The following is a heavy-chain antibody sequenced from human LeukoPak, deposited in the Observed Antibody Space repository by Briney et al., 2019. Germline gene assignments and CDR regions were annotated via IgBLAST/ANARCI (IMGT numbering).Heavy chain of an antibody. D-gene: IGHD5-24*01. CDR2: INHSGST. Sequence: SETLSLTCAVYGGSFSGYYWSWIRQPPGKGLEWIGEINHSGSTNYNPSLKSRVTISVDTSKNQFSLKLSSVTAADTAVYYCARGQEMATNPYYFDYWGQGTLVTVSP. V-gene: IGHV4-34*01. CDR1: GGSFSGYY. J-gene: IGHJ4*02. CDR3: ARGQEMATNPYYFDY.